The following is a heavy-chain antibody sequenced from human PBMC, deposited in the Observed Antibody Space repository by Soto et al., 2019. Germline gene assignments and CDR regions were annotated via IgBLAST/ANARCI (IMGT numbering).Heavy chain of an antibody. J-gene: IGHJ4*02. D-gene: IGHD6-13*01. CDR2: SSGIGGST. V-gene: IGHV3-23*01. CDR3: ARGSSGYSSSWYYFDY. CDR1: VFTFTEYA. Sequence: GWSLRLSCASSVFTFTEYALSWIRQAPGKGLEWVATSSGIGGSTYHSDSVKGRLSISRDNSKNTVSLLMNSLRAEDTAVYFCARGSSGYSSSWYYFDYWGRGTLVTVSS.